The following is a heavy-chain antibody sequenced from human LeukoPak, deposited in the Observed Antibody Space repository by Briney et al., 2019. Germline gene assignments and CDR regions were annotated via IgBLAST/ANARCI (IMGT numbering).Heavy chain of an antibody. V-gene: IGHV1-2*02. CDR1: GYTFTGYY. J-gene: IGHJ4*02. CDR2: INPNSGGT. D-gene: IGHD3-22*01. Sequence: GASVKVSCKASGYTFTGYYMHWVRQAPGQGLEWTGWINPNSGGTNYAQKFQGRVTMTRDTSISTAYMELSRLRSDDMAVYYCARVGSDYYDSSGKFDYWGQGTLVTVSS. CDR3: ARVGSDYYDSSGKFDY.